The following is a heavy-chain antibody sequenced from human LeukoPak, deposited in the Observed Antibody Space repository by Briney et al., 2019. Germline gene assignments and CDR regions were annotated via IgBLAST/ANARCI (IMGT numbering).Heavy chain of an antibody. CDR2: IKQDGSEK. CDR1: GFTFSHYW. CDR3: ASDQRYAFDY. J-gene: IGHJ4*02. Sequence: GGSLRLSCAASGFTFSHYWMSWVRQAPGKGLEWVANIKQDGSEKNYVDSVKAQFTISRDDAKSTLYLHMNSLRDDDTAVYYCASDQRYAFDYWGQGILVTVSS. D-gene: IGHD3-9*01. V-gene: IGHV3-7*04.